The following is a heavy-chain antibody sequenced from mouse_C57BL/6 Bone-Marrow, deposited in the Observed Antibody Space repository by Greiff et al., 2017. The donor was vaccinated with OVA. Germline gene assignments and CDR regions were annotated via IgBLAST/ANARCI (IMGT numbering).Heavy chain of an antibody. CDR3: ARGGDGNPAWFAY. J-gene: IGHJ3*01. CDR2: FDPSDSYT. V-gene: IGHV1-50*01. D-gene: IGHD2-1*01. Sequence: VQLQQPGAELVKPGASVKLSCKASGYTFTSYWMQWVKQRPGQGLEWIGEFDPSDSYTNYNQKFKGKATLTVDTSSSTAYMQLSSLTSEDSAVYYCARGGDGNPAWFAYWGQGTLVTVSA. CDR1: GYTFTSYW.